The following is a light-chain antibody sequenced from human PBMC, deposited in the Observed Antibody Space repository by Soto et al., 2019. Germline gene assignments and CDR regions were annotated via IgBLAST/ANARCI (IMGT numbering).Light chain of an antibody. CDR3: QQYNSMLS. CDR1: HDVSRN. V-gene: IGKV1-33*01. J-gene: IGKJ4*01. CDR2: DAS. Sequence: DIQMTQSPSSLSASVGDRVTIACQSSHDVSRNLNWFQQKPGEAPKLLIYDASNLERGVPSRFSASGSGTDFTFTLSSLPPEDVATYYCQQYNSMLSFGGGTEIELK.